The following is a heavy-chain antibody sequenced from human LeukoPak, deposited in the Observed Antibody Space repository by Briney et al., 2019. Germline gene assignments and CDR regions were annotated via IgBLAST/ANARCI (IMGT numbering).Heavy chain of an antibody. Sequence: GGSLRLSCAASGFTFSNAWMSWVRQAPGKGLEWVGRIKSKTDGGTTDYAAPVKGRFTISRDDSKNTLYLQMNSLKTEDTAVYYCTTDRWYSGSYYFDSWGQGTLVTVSS. D-gene: IGHD1-26*01. CDR1: GFTFSNAW. J-gene: IGHJ4*02. CDR3: TTDRWYSGSYYFDS. CDR2: IKSKTDGGTT. V-gene: IGHV3-15*01.